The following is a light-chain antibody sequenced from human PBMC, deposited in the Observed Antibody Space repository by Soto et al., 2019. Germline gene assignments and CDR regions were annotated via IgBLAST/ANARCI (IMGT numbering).Light chain of an antibody. Sequence: EVVMTQSPATLSVSPGERATLSCRASQSIGNDLAWYQQKPGQAPRLLIYGASSRATDIPARFSGSGSGTEFSLTISSLQSEDFAVYYCQQYNSYWTFGQGTKVEIK. CDR1: QSIGND. CDR2: GAS. V-gene: IGKV3-15*01. CDR3: QQYNSYWT. J-gene: IGKJ1*01.